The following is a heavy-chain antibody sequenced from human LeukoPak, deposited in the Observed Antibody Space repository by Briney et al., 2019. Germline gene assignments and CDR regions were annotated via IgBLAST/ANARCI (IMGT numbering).Heavy chain of an antibody. CDR2: INAGNGNT. J-gene: IGHJ6*02. Sequence: ASVKVSCKASGYTFTIYAMHWVRQAPGQRLEWMGWINAGNGNTKYSQKFQGRVTITRDTSASTAYMELSSLRSEDTAVYYCARGDQLLPEYYYYYGMDVWGQGTTVTVSS. V-gene: IGHV1-3*01. CDR1: GYTFTIYA. D-gene: IGHD2-15*01. CDR3: ARGDQLLPEYYYYYGMDV.